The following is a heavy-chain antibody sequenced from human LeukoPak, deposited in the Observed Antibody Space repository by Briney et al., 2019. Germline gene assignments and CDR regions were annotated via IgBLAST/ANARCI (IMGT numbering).Heavy chain of an antibody. V-gene: IGHV4-61*02. J-gene: IGHJ6*03. D-gene: IGHD4-11*01. CDR2: IYTSGST. Sequence: SETLSLTCTVSGGSISSGSYYWSWIRQPAGKGLEWIGRIYTSGSTNYNPSLKSRVTISVDTSKNQFSLKLSSVTAADTAVYYCACMTTVPRFDYYYYYMDVWGKGTTVTVSS. CDR1: GGSISSGSYY. CDR3: ACMTTVPRFDYYYYYMDV.